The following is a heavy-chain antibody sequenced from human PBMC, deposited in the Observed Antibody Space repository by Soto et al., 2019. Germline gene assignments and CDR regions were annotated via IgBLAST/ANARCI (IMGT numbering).Heavy chain of an antibody. V-gene: IGHV3-74*01. CDR2: INSDGSST. CDR3: ASTERLWFGESYGMDV. D-gene: IGHD3-10*01. J-gene: IGHJ6*02. CDR1: GFTFSSYW. Sequence: GGSLRLSCAASGFTFSSYWMHWVRQAPGKGLVWVSRINSDGSSTSYADSVKGRFTISRDNAKNTLYLQMNSLRAEDTAVYYCASTERLWFGESYGMDVWGQGTTVTVSS.